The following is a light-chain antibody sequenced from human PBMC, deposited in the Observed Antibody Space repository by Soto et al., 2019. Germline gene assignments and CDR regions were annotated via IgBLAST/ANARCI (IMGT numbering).Light chain of an antibody. CDR2: EGS. CDR1: SSDVVSYNL. CDR3: CSYAGSRV. V-gene: IGLV2-23*01. J-gene: IGLJ2*01. Sequence: QSALTQPASVSGSPGQSITISCTGTSSDVVSYNLVSWYQQHPGKAPKLMIYEGSKRPSGVSNRFSGSKSGNTAPLTISGLQAEDEADYYCCSYAGSRVFGGGTQLTVL.